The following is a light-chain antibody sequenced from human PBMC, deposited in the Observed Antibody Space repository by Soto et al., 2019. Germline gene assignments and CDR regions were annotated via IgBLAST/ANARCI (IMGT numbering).Light chain of an antibody. V-gene: IGLV2-14*01. CDR2: DVS. CDR3: ASYTTSSTYV. Sequence: QCVLTQPASVSGSPGQSIAISCTGTSSDVGGYSYVSWYQQQPGKAPKLVISDVSNRPSGVSDRFSGSKSGNTASLTISGLQTEDEADYYCASYTTSSTYVFGTGTKVTVI. J-gene: IGLJ1*01. CDR1: SSDVGGYSY.